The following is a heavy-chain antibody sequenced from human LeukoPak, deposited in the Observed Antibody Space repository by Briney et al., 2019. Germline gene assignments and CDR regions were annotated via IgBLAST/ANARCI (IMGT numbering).Heavy chain of an antibody. CDR3: ARDMVRGVIRPDAFDI. CDR1: GDSISSGDYY. Sequence: SETLSLTCTVSGDSISSGDYYWSWIRQPPGKGLEWIGSIYYSGSTYYNPSLKSRVTISVDTSKNQFSLKLSSVSAADTAVYYCARDMVRGVIRPDAFDIWGQGTMVTVSS. V-gene: IGHV4-39*07. CDR2: IYYSGST. D-gene: IGHD3-10*01. J-gene: IGHJ3*02.